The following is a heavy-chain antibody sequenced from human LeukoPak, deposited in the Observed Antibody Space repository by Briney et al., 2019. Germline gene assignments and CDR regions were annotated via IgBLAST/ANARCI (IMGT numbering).Heavy chain of an antibody. CDR3: ARDRGYCGGDCTRVSFDY. D-gene: IGHD2-21*02. J-gene: IGHJ4*02. V-gene: IGHV1-2*02. CDR2: INPNSGGT. CDR1: GYTFTGYY. Sequence: ASVKVSCKASGYTFTGYYMHWVRQAPGQGLEWMGWINPNSGGTNYAQKFQGRVTMTRDTSISTAYMELSRLRSDDTAVYYCARDRGYCGGDCTRVSFDYWAQGTLVTVSS.